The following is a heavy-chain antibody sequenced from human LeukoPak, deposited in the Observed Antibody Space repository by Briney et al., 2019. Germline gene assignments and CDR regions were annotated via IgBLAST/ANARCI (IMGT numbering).Heavy chain of an antibody. CDR2: IYYSGST. CDR3: ARVWGLGYCSSTSCPGLAFDI. CDR1: GGSISSSSYY. J-gene: IGHJ3*02. D-gene: IGHD2-2*01. V-gene: IGHV4-39*01. Sequence: SETLSLTCTVSGGSISSSSYYWGWIRQPPGKGLEWIGSIYYSGSTYYNPSLKSRVTISVDTSKNQFSLKLSSVTAADTAVYYCARVWGLGYCSSTSCPGLAFDIWGQGTMVTVSS.